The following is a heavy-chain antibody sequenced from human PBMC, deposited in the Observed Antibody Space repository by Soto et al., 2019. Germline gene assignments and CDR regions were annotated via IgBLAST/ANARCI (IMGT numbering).Heavy chain of an antibody. V-gene: IGHV1-3*01. CDR3: ARGVYSSLLG. D-gene: IGHD6-13*01. Sequence: ASVKVSCKASGFTFTSSAVQWVRQARGQSLEWMGWIDVGNGNTKYSQKFQGRVTITRDISTSTAYMELSSLRSEDTAVYNCARGVYSSLLGWGQGTLVTVSS. J-gene: IGHJ4*02. CDR1: GFTFTSSA. CDR2: IDVGNGNT.